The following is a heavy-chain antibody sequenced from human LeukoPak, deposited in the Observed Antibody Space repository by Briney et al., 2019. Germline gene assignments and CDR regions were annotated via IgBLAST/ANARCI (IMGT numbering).Heavy chain of an antibody. CDR3: ARSPPLGGYLKYYYGMDV. Sequence: ASVKVSCKASGYTFTCYYMHWVRQAPGQGLEWMGWINPNSGGTNYAQKFQGRVTMTRDTSISTAYMELSRLRSDDTAVYYCARSPPLGGYLKYYYGMDVWGQGTTVTVSS. CDR1: GYTFTCYY. D-gene: IGHD3-22*01. V-gene: IGHV1-2*02. CDR2: INPNSGGT. J-gene: IGHJ6*02.